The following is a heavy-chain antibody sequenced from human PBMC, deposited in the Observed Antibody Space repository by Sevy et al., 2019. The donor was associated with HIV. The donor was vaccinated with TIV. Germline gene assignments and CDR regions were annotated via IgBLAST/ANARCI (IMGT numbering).Heavy chain of an antibody. J-gene: IGHJ3*02. CDR1: GFTFSSYG. D-gene: IGHD3-22*01. CDR3: ARVDYYDSSGYAFDI. CDR2: IWYDGSNK. Sequence: GGSLSLSCAASGFTFSSYGMHWVRQAPGKGLEWVAVIWYDGSNKYYADSVKGRFTISRDNSKNTLYLQMNSLRAEDTAVYYCARVDYYDSSGYAFDIWGQGTMVTVSS. V-gene: IGHV3-33*01.